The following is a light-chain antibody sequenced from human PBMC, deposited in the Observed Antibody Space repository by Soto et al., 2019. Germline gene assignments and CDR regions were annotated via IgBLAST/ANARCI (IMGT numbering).Light chain of an antibody. CDR2: AAS. CDR3: QQSYSTPRRT. J-gene: IGKJ1*01. CDR1: QSISSH. Sequence: DIQMTQSPSSLSASVGDRVTITCRASQSISSHLNWYQQKPGKAPKLLIYAASSLQSGVPSRFSGSGSGTDFTLTISSLQPEDFATYYCQQSYSTPRRTFGQGTKVEIK. V-gene: IGKV1-39*01.